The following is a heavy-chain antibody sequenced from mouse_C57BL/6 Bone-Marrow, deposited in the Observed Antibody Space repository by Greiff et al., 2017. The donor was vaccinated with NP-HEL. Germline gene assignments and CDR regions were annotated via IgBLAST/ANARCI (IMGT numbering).Heavy chain of an antibody. CDR2: IHPNSGST. D-gene: IGHD4-1*01. Sequence: VKLQQPGAELVKPGASVKLSCKASGYTFTSYWMHWVKQRPGQGLEWIGMIHPNSGSTNYNEKFKSKATLTVDKSSSTAYMQLSSLTSEDSAVYYCARGLTGTAWFAYWGQGTLVTVSA. V-gene: IGHV1-64*01. J-gene: IGHJ3*01. CDR3: ARGLTGTAWFAY. CDR1: GYTFTSYW.